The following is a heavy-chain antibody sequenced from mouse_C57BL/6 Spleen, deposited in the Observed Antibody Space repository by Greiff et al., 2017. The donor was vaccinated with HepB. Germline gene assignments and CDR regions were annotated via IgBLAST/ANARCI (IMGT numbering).Heavy chain of an antibody. D-gene: IGHD2-2*01. V-gene: IGHV1-50*01. Sequence: VQLQQPGAELVKPGASVKLSCKASGYTFTSYWMQWVKQRPGQGLEWIGEIDPSDSYTNYNQKFKGKATLTVDTSSSTAYMQLSSLTSEDSAVYYCARGDYGYDGWGQGTSVTVSS. CDR3: ARGDYGYDG. CDR2: IDPSDSYT. CDR1: GYTFTSYW. J-gene: IGHJ4*01.